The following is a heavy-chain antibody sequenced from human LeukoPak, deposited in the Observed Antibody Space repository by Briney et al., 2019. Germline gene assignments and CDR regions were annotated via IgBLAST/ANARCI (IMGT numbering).Heavy chain of an antibody. D-gene: IGHD3-22*01. CDR3: ARTRSSGYLTFDY. CDR2: ITNSGNSK. J-gene: IGHJ4*02. Sequence: PSETLSLTCTVSGGSIRSSFYYWGWVRQAPGKGLEWVSYITNSGNSKSYADSVKGRFTISRDNTKNSLYLQMNGLRAEDTAVYYCARTRSSGYLTFDYWGQGILVTVSS. V-gene: IGHV3-11*06. CDR1: GGSIRSSFYY.